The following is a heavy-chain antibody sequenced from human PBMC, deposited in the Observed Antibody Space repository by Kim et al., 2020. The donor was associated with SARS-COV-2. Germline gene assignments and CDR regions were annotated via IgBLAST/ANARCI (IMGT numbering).Heavy chain of an antibody. CDR3: AKDIRIAVAGMDSYYYGMDV. CDR2: ISWNSGSI. J-gene: IGHJ6*02. Sequence: GGSLRLSCAASGFTFDDYAMHWVRQAPGKGLEWVSGISWNSGSIGYADSVKGRFTISRDNAKNSLYLQMNSLRAEDTALYYCAKDIRIAVAGMDSYYYGMDVWGQGTTVTVSS. V-gene: IGHV3-9*01. D-gene: IGHD6-19*01. CDR1: GFTFDDYA.